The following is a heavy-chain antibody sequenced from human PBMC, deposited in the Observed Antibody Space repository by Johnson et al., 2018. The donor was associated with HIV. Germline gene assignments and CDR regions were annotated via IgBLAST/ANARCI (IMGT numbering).Heavy chain of an antibody. Sequence: SLLLSFSSSFFPFSPSFLPWVRQAPGRGLEWLANIKYDGGRIQYVDSVKGRFTISRDNARNLLFLQMNTLRAEDTAVYYCARNVSHRYDGEGWADAFDIWGQGTMVTVSA. CDR1: FFPFSPSF. CDR2: IKYDGGRI. D-gene: IGHD3-22*01. CDR3: ARNVSHRYDGEGWADAFDI. J-gene: IGHJ3*02. V-gene: IGHV3-7*01.